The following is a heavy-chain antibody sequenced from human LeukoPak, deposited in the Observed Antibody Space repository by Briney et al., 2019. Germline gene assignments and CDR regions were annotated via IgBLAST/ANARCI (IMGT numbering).Heavy chain of an antibody. Sequence: GGSLRLSCAASGFIFSNYAMSWLRQAPGKGLEWVSSITGSGVTTYCTDSVKGRFTISRDNAKNSLYLQMNSLRAEDTAVYYCASLWGDNYWGQGTLVTVSS. V-gene: IGHV3-23*01. CDR2: ITGSGVTT. CDR3: ASLWGDNY. CDR1: GFIFSNYA. J-gene: IGHJ4*02. D-gene: IGHD7-27*01.